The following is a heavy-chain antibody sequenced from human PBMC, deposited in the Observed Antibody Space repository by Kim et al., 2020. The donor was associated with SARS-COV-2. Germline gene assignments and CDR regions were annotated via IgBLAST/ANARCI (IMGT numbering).Heavy chain of an antibody. D-gene: IGHD2-15*01. J-gene: IGHJ4*02. CDR3: ARDRTDIVVVVAATFDY. CDR1: GFTFSSYA. CDR2: ISYDGSNK. Sequence: GGSLRLSCAASGFTFSSYAMHWVRQAPGKGLEWAAVISYDGSNKYYVDSVKGRFTISRDNSKNTLYLQMNSLRAEDTAVYYCARDRTDIVVVVAATFDYWGQGTLVTVSS. V-gene: IGHV3-30*04.